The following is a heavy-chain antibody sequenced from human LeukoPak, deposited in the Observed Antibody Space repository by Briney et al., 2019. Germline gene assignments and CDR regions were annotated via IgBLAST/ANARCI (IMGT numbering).Heavy chain of an antibody. J-gene: IGHJ4*02. Sequence: GGSLRLSCAASGFTFSSYSIHWVRQAPGMGLEYVSAISGNGGSTYYANSVKGRFSIPRDNSKNTLYLEMGSLRAEDMGVYYCAKGVGFSTGWHYFEDWGQGTLVTVSS. CDR2: ISGNGGST. CDR3: AKGVGFSTGWHYFED. D-gene: IGHD6-19*01. V-gene: IGHV3-64*01. CDR1: GFTFSSYS.